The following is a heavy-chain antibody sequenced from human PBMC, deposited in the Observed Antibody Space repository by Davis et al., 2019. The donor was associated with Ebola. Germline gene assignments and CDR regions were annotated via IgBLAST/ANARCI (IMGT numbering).Heavy chain of an antibody. J-gene: IGHJ4*02. CDR1: GFIFNRYG. Sequence: GGSLRLSCAASGFIFNRYGIYWVRQAPGKGLEWVAFIRYDGDNKFYTDSVKGRFTISRDDSQNTVYLQMNSLRPEDTAMYYCARNNRGGDWDYWGQGTLVTVSS. CDR3: ARNNRGGDWDY. CDR2: IRYDGDNK. V-gene: IGHV3-30*02. D-gene: IGHD2-21*02.